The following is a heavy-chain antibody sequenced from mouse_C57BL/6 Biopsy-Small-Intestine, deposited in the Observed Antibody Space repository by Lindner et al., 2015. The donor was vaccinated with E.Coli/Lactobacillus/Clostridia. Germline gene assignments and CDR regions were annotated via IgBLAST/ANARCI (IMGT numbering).Heavy chain of an antibody. CDR2: ILPGSDFT. D-gene: IGHD2-12*01. CDR3: TRGYSVYRYLDS. V-gene: IGHV1-9*01. CDR1: GYTFTGYW. J-gene: IGHJ2*01. Sequence: VQLQESGAELMKPGASVKLSCKASGYTFTGYWIEWIRQRPGHGLEWIGEILPGSDFTNYNEKFKGKATFTTDSSSNTAYIQLSSLSTEDSAIYYCTRGYSVYRYLDSWGQGSTLTVSS.